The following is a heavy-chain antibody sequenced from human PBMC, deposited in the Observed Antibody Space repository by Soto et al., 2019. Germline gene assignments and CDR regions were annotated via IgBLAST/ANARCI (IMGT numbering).Heavy chain of an antibody. CDR1: GGSISSSSYY. J-gene: IGHJ6*02. Sequence: QLQLQESGPGLVKPSETLSLTCTVSGGSISSSSYYWGWIRQPPGKGLEWIGSISYSGGTYYNPSLKSRVTISVDTSKNQFALKLSSVTAADTAVYSCARHRPPYYYDSSGYYYDRAVLVNYGMDVWGQGTTVTVSS. D-gene: IGHD3-22*01. V-gene: IGHV4-39*01. CDR3: ARHRPPYYYDSSGYYYDRAVLVNYGMDV. CDR2: ISYSGGT.